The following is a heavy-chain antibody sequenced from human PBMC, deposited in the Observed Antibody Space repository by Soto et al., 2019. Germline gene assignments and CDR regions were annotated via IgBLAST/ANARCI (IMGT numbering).Heavy chain of an antibody. J-gene: IGHJ4*02. V-gene: IGHV3-21*01. CDR2: INGRSNYK. CDR3: VREDGVVGASSAFDS. D-gene: IGHD1-26*01. CDR1: GFALTTYT. Sequence: GGSLRLSCVASGFALTTYTMNWVRQAPGTGLEWVSSINGRSNYKYYSVSVKGRFTVSRDNAQNSLFLQMSRLGPEDTAVYYCVREDGVVGASSAFDSWGQGTLVTVSS.